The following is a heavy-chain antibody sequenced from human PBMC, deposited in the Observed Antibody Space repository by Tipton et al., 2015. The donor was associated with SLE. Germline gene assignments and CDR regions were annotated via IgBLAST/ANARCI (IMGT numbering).Heavy chain of an antibody. CDR2: INHSGST. CDR1: GGSFSGYY. V-gene: IGHV4-34*01. J-gene: IGHJ3*02. D-gene: IGHD3-22*01. Sequence: LRLSCAVYGGSFSGYYWSWIRQPPGKGLEWIGEINHSGSTNYNPSLKSRVTISVDTSKNQFSLKLSSVTAADTAVYYCARAPKGPWDDSSGLSPFDIWGQGTMVTVSS. CDR3: ARAPKGPWDDSSGLSPFDI.